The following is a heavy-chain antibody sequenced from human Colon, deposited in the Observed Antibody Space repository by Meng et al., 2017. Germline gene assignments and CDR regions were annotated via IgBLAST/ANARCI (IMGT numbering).Heavy chain of an antibody. D-gene: IGHD7-27*01. CDR3: ARGTGDIRVGFDY. V-gene: IGHV4-4*02. CDR2: IHHSGRT. Sequence: GPGLGKPSGSSPTPCTVSGASIIGLDGWTWGRQTPGKGLEWIGEIHHSGRTNSMPSLKSRVTLSLDKSKNQFSLSMTSVTAADTAVYYCARGTGDIRVGFDYWGQGTLVTVSS. CDR1: GASIIGLDG. J-gene: IGHJ4*02.